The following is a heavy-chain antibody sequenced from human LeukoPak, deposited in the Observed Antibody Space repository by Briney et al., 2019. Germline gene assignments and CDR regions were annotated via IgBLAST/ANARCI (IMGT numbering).Heavy chain of an antibody. CDR2: ISAYNGNT. CDR1: GYTFTSYG. V-gene: IGHV1-18*01. CDR3: ARSTFGGVIVIYNWFDP. J-gene: IGHJ5*02. D-gene: IGHD3-16*02. Sequence: VASVKVPCKASGYTFTSYGISWVRQAPGQGLEWMGWISAYNGNTNYAQKLQGRVTMTTDTSTSTAYMELRSLRSEDTAVYYCARSTFGGVIVIYNWFDPWGQGTLVTVSS.